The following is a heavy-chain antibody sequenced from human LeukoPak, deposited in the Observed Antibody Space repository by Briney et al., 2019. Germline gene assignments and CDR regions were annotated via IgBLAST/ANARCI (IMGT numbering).Heavy chain of an antibody. CDR3: AGHHPRNTVDF. V-gene: IGHV4-59*08. CDR2: ISDIGSI. Sequence: SETLSLTCTVSGGAISSYYWSWIRQPPGKGLEWIAYISDIGSINYNPSLKSRVTISLDTSKNQFSLKLSSVTAADTAVYYCAGHHPRNTVDFWGQGTLVTVSS. CDR1: GGAISSYY. J-gene: IGHJ4*02. D-gene: IGHD2/OR15-2a*01.